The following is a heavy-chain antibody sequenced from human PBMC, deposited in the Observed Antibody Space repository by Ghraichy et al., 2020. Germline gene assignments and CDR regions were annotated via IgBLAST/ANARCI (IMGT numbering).Heavy chain of an antibody. D-gene: IGHD6-19*01. Sequence: GSLRLSCAVYGGSFSGYYCSWIRQSPGKGLEWIAEIDQSGSTNHNPSLKSRVTISLDTSKNQFSLKLSSLTAADTAVYYCARGRSGWYSVRYYYYYGMDVWGQGTTVTVSS. CDR1: GGSFSGYY. CDR3: ARGRSGWYSVRYYYYYGMDV. V-gene: IGHV4-34*01. J-gene: IGHJ6*02. CDR2: IDQSGST.